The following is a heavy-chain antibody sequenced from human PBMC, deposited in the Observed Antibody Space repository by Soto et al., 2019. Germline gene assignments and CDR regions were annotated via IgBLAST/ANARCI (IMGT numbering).Heavy chain of an antibody. Sequence: VASVKVSCKASGYTFTTYTMHWVRQAPGQRLEWMGWMNAGNGDTKYSQKFQGRVTITRDTSANTAYMELSSLTSEDTAVYYCARDYSGSNDCWGQGTLVTVSS. D-gene: IGHD1-26*01. J-gene: IGHJ4*02. V-gene: IGHV1-3*01. CDR1: GYTFTTYT. CDR3: ARDYSGSNDC. CDR2: MNAGNGDT.